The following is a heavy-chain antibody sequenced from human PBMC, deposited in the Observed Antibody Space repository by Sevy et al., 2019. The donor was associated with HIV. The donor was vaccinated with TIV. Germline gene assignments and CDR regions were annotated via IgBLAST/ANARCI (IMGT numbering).Heavy chain of an antibody. Sequence: GESLKISCKGSGYSFSTYWIAWVRQMPGKGLQWMGIIYPGNSDTRHSPSFQGQVTSSADKSISTAYLQWSSQNPSDSAMYYCARRRGSSAWVDYWGQGTLVTVSS. CDR3: ARRRGSSAWVDY. J-gene: IGHJ4*02. V-gene: IGHV5-51*01. D-gene: IGHD6-6*01. CDR1: GYSFSTYW. CDR2: IYPGNSDT.